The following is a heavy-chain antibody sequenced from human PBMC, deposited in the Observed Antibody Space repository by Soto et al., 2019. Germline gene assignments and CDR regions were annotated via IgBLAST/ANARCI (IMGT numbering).Heavy chain of an antibody. D-gene: IGHD6-6*01. Sequence: QVQLQQWGAGLLKPSETLSLTCAVYGGSFSGYYWSWIRQPPGKGLEWIGEINHSGSTNYNPSLKSRVTISVDTSKNQFSLKLSSVTAADTAVYYCARGALYSSSYYYYYGMDVWGQGTTVTVSS. CDR2: INHSGST. J-gene: IGHJ6*02. CDR3: ARGALYSSSYYYYYGMDV. CDR1: GGSFSGYY. V-gene: IGHV4-34*01.